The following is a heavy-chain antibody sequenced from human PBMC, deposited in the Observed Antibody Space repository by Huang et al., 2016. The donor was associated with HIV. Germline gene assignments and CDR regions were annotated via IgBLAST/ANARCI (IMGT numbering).Heavy chain of an antibody. CDR2: ISYDGSNK. Sequence: QVQLVESGGGVVQPGRSLRLSCSASGFTRSSYDMHWVRQAPGKGLECVASISYDGSNKYDVDSVKGRCSISRDNSKDTLYLQMNSLRVEDTAVYYCAKDGVYSNGWYERHWFDPWGQGTLVTVSS. D-gene: IGHD6-19*01. CDR3: AKDGVYSNGWYERHWFDP. J-gene: IGHJ5*02. V-gene: IGHV3-30*18. CDR1: GFTRSSYD.